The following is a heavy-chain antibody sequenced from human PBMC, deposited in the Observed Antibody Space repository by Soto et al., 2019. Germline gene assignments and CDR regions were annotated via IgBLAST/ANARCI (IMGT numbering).Heavy chain of an antibody. Sequence: PSETLSLTCTVVGGYINNTSSYWAWIRQPPGKALEWIGSTFYFGTPYYNTSLGNRVNISVDTSKNQLSLALTSVSAADTAFYYCARHFNLNWFGPWGPGTPVTVSS. V-gene: IGHV4-39*01. CDR2: TFYFGTP. CDR1: GGYINNTSSY. J-gene: IGHJ5*02. CDR3: ARHFNLNWFGP.